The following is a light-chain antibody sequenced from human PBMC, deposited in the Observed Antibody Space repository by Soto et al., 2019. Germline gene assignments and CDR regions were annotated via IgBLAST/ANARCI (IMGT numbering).Light chain of an antibody. J-gene: IGKJ2*01. V-gene: IGKV3-20*01. Sequence: EIVLTQSPGTLSLSPGERATLSCRASQSVSSSYLAWYQQKPGQAPRLLIYGASSRATGIPDRFSGSGSGTQLTLTISRLEPEDFAEYYCQQYGSSPYTFGQGTKLEIK. CDR3: QQYGSSPYT. CDR2: GAS. CDR1: QSVSSSY.